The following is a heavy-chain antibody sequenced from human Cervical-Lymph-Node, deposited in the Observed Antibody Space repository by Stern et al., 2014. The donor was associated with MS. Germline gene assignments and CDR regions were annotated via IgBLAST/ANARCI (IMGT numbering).Heavy chain of an antibody. CDR3: AKSKDIVLVGSDY. V-gene: IGHV3-23*04. J-gene: IGHJ4*02. D-gene: IGHD2-2*01. CDR2: ISGSGDNT. CDR1: GFIFSTYA. Sequence: EVQLVESGGGLVQPGGSLRLSCVASGFIFSTYAMSWVRQAPGKGLEWVSGISGSGDNTYYADSVKGRFTISRDTSKKTLYLQMNSLRAEDTAVYYCAKSKDIVLVGSDYWGQGTLVTVSS.